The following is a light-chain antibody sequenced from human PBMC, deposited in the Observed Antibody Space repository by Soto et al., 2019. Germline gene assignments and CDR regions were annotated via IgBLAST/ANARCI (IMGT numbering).Light chain of an antibody. J-gene: IGLJ1*01. V-gene: IGLV2-14*01. CDR3: SSYSSSSTLV. CDR2: EVT. CDR1: SSDIGSYDY. Sequence: QSVLTQPASVSGSPGQSITISCTGTSSDIGSYDYVSWYQQHPGKAPNLIIYEVTDRPSGVSNRFSASKSGNTASLTISGLQSEDEATYYCSSYSSSSTLVFGTGTKVTVL.